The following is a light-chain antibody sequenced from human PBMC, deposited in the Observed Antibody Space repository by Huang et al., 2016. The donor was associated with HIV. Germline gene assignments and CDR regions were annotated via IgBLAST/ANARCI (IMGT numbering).Light chain of an antibody. CDR3: QQYDSLYT. CDR1: QDIRSY. Sequence: IQMTQSPASLSAYVGDRVTISCQANQDIRSYLNWYQQKPGKAPRLLIYGASNLQAGVPSRFSGNGSGTDFTSTISSLQSEDIATYYCQQYDSLYTFGQGTRLEIK. J-gene: IGKJ2*01. CDR2: GAS. V-gene: IGKV1-33*01.